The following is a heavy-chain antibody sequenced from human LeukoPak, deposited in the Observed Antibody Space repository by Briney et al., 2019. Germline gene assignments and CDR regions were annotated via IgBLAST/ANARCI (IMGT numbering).Heavy chain of an antibody. CDR2: ISSSSSYI. D-gene: IGHD6-19*01. J-gene: IGHJ4*02. V-gene: IGHV3-21*01. CDR3: ARDRIAVAGTERTNYFDY. Sequence: PGGSLRLSCAASGFTFSSYSMNWVRQAPGKGLEWVSSISSSSSYIYYADSVKGRFTISRDNAKNSLYLQMNSLRAEDTAVYYCARDRIAVAGTERTNYFDYWGQGTLVTVSS. CDR1: GFTFSSYS.